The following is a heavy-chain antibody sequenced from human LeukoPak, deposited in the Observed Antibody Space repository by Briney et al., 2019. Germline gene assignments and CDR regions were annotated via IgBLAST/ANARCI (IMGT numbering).Heavy chain of an antibody. D-gene: IGHD6-13*01. J-gene: IGHJ4*02. V-gene: IGHV4-34*01. CDR2: INHSGST. Sequence: TSETLSLTCAVYGGSFSGYYWSWIRQPPGKGLEWIGEINHSGSTNYNPSLKSRVTISVDTSKNQFSLKLSSVTAADTAVYYCASSRSDPAAAGPLPPYYFDYWGQGTLVTVSS. CDR1: GGSFSGYY. CDR3: ASSRSDPAAAGPLPPYYFDY.